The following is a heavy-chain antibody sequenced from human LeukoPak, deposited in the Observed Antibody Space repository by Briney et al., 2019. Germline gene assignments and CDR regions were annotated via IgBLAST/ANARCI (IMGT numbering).Heavy chain of an antibody. CDR3: TRDRERYSDSSGYYNY. CDR1: GFTFSSYG. CDR2: ISYDGSNK. D-gene: IGHD3-22*01. V-gene: IGHV3-30*03. Sequence: PGRSRRLSCAASGFTFSSYGMEWVRQAPGKGLEWVAFISYDGSNKYYADSVKGRFTVSRDNSKNTLFLQMNSLRPEDTAVYYCTRDRERYSDSSGYYNYWGQGTPVTVSS. J-gene: IGHJ4*02.